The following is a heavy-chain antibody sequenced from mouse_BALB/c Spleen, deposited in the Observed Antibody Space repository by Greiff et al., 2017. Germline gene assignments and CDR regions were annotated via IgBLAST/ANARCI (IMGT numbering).Heavy chain of an antibody. CDR3: ARSATGTDY. D-gene: IGHD4-1*02. CDR1: GYAFTNYL. CDR2: INPGSGGT. V-gene: IGHV1-54*01. J-gene: IGHJ2*01. Sequence: VQLQESGAELVRPGTSVKVSCKASGYAFTNYLIEWVKQRPGQGLEWIGVINPGSGGTNYNEKFKGKATLTADKSSSTAYMQLSSLTSDDSAVYFFARSATGTDYWGQGTTLTVSS.